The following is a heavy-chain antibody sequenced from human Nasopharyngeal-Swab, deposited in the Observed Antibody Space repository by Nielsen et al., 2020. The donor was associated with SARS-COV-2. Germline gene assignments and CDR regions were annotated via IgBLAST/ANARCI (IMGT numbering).Heavy chain of an antibody. CDR1: GGSFSVYD. Sequence: SETLSLTCAVYGGSFSVYDWTWIRQSPGKGLEWIGEINHSGSSKHNPSLKSRVTLSLDTSKNQFSLKLRSVTAADTAVYYCAKEGATGWFDPWGQGTLVTVSS. CDR2: INHSGSS. J-gene: IGHJ5*02. V-gene: IGHV4-34*01. CDR3: AKEGATGWFDP.